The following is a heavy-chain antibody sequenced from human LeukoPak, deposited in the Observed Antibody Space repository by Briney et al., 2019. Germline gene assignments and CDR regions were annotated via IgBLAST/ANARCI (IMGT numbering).Heavy chain of an antibody. Sequence: ASVKVSCKASGYSFSSYGIGWVRQAPRQGLEWMGWITAGNGNTNYAQKVQGRVTMTTDTSTSTAYMELRSLRSDDTAVYFCARDLARGYSYGYNAFDIWGQGTMGTVSS. V-gene: IGHV1-18*01. CDR2: ITAGNGNT. CDR3: ARDLARGYSYGYNAFDI. D-gene: IGHD5-18*01. CDR1: GYSFSSYG. J-gene: IGHJ3*02.